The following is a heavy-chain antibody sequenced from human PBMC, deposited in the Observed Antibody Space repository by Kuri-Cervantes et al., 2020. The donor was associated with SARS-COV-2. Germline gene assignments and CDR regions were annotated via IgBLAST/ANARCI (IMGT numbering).Heavy chain of an antibody. CDR1: GYTFPRHW. Sequence: GESLKISCKGSGYTFPRHWIGWVRQMSGKGLEWMGIIFPRDSETRYSPAFQGQVTISVDKSTSTVYLQWSSLKASDTAIYYCARRTGGRLGAVGDFWGQGTRVTVSS. CDR2: IFPRDSET. V-gene: IGHV5-51*01. CDR3: ARRTGGRLGAVGDF. D-gene: IGHD2-8*02. J-gene: IGHJ4*01.